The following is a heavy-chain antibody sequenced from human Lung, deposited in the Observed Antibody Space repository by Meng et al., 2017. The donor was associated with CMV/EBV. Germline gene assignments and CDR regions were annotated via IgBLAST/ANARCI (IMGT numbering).Heavy chain of an antibody. CDR1: GYTFTGYC. D-gene: IGHD4-23*01. V-gene: IGHV1-2*02. CDR2: INPNSGGT. CDR3: ARDHPDYGGNAGY. J-gene: IGHJ4*02. Sequence: KASGYTFTGYCRHWVRQAPGQGLEWMGWINPNSGGTNYAQKFQGRVTMTRDTSISTAYMELSRLRSDDTAVYYCARDHPDYGGNAGYWGQGTLVTVSS.